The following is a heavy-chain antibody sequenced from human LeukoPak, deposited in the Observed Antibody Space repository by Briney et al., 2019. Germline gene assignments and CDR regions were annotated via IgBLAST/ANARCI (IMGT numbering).Heavy chain of an antibody. V-gene: IGHV3-30*18. CDR2: ISYDGSNK. D-gene: IGHD3-22*01. Sequence: GGSLRLSCAASGFTFSSYGMHWVRQAPGKGLEWVAVISYDGSNKYYADSVKGRFTISRDNSKNTLYLQMNSLRAEDTAVYYCAKGSSRAPWLTFDYWGQGTLVTVSS. CDR1: GFTFSSYG. J-gene: IGHJ4*02. CDR3: AKGSSRAPWLTFDY.